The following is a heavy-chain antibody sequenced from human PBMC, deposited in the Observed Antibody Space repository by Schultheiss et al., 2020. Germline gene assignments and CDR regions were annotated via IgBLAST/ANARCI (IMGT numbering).Heavy chain of an antibody. D-gene: IGHD3-16*01. CDR3: ARSSRPHRSPLRVPVDY. CDR1: GGSISSSSYY. Sequence: SQTLSLTCTVSGGSISSSSYYWGWIRQPPGKGLEWIGYIYYSGSTNYDPSLKSRVTISVDTSKNQFSLKLSSVTAADTAVYYCARSSRPHRSPLRVPVDYWGQGTLVTVSS. J-gene: IGHJ4*02. CDR2: IYYSGST. V-gene: IGHV4-61*05.